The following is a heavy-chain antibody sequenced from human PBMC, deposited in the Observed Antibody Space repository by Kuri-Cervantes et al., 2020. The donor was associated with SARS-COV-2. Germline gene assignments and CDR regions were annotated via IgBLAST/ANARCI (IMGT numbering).Heavy chain of an antibody. D-gene: IGHD2-15*01. CDR1: AYTLTDLY. Sequence: ASAQVSCKVSAYTLTDLYMNWVRQAPGKGLEGMGGFDHEDGEKIYAQKCQGRVTMTRDKSTSTVYMEQMSLGSEDAAVYYCARDLGYCSGCSCYALIFWGQGTLVTVSS. CDR3: ARDLGYCSGCSCYALIF. J-gene: IGHJ4*02. CDR2: FDHEDGEK. V-gene: IGHV1-24*01.